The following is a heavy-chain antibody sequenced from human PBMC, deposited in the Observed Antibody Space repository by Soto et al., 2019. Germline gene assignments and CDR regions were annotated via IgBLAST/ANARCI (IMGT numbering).Heavy chain of an antibody. V-gene: IGHV3-53*01. J-gene: IGHJ4*02. CDR3: ATGGDTAKDGY. CDR1: GFTVTDNH. CDR2: IYYNGNT. Sequence: VQLVESGGGLVQPGGSLRLSCAGSGFTVTDNHMTWVRQAPGRGPEWVSTIYYNGNTFHADSVWGRFTISRDTSKNMLFLQMISLRAEDMAVYYCATGGDTAKDGYWGQGTLVTVSS. D-gene: IGHD5-18*01.